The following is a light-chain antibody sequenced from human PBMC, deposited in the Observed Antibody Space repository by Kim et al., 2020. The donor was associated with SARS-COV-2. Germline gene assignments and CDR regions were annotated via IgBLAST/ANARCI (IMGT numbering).Light chain of an antibody. CDR1: QSVGTS. J-gene: IGKJ2*02. V-gene: IGKV1-39*01. CDR3: QQSYSTVRT. CDR2: AAS. Sequence: APLGDRVTITCRAGQSVGTSLNWYQHKSGRAPTLLIYAASSLQTGVPSRFNGSGSGTKFSLTINSLQPEDLATYYCQQSYSTVRTFGQGTKLEIK.